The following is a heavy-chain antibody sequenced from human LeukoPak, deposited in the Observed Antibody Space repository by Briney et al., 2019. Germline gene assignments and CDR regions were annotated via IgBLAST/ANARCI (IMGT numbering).Heavy chain of an antibody. Sequence: PSETLSLTCAVYGGSFSGYYWSWIRQPPGKGLEWIGEINHSGSTNYNPSLKSRVTISVDTSKNQFSLKLSSVTAADTAVYYCARVYNGDYVDYWGQGTLVTVSS. D-gene: IGHD1-1*01. CDR2: INHSGST. CDR1: GGSFSGYY. V-gene: IGHV4-34*01. CDR3: ARVYNGDYVDY. J-gene: IGHJ4*02.